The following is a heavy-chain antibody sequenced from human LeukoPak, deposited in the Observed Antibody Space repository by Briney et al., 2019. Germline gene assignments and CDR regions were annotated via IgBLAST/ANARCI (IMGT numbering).Heavy chain of an antibody. CDR1: GFTFSSYA. V-gene: IGHV3-30*01. CDR3: ARGVLFDY. J-gene: IGHJ4*02. Sequence: GGSLRLSCAASGFTFSSYAMHWVRQAPGKGLEWVAVISYDGSNKYYADSVKGRFTISRDNSKNTLYLQMNSLRAEDTAVYYCARGVLFDYWGQGTLVTVSS. CDR2: ISYDGSNK.